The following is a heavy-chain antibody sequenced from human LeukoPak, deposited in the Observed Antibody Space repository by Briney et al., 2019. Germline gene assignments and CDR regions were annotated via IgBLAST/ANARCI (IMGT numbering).Heavy chain of an antibody. V-gene: IGHV4-59*01. CDR3: ARASYSSSWYENWFDP. D-gene: IGHD6-13*01. CDR2: IYYSGST. J-gene: IGHJ5*02. CDR1: GGSISSYY. Sequence: SETLSLTCTVSGGSISSYYWSWIRQPPGKGLERIGYIYYSGSTNYNPSLKSRVTISVDTSKNQFSLKLSSVTAADTAVYYCARASYSSSWYENWFDPWGQGTLVTVSS.